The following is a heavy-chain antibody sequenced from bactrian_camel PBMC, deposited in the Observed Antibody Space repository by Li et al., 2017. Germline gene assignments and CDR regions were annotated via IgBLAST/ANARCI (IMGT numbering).Heavy chain of an antibody. CDR1: KDTSVNYC. J-gene: IGHJ4*01. D-gene: IGHD1*01. CDR3: AADSRWVCYSASWSEYRY. V-gene: IGHV3S53*01. CDR2: FDRDSST. Sequence: VQLVESGGGSVQAGGSLRLSCAASKDTSVNYCMGWFRQAPGKKREGVAAFDRDSSTNYVDSVKGRFTISKDNVKNTLYLQMYSLKPEDTAMYYCAADSRWVCYSASWSEYRYWGQGTQVTVS.